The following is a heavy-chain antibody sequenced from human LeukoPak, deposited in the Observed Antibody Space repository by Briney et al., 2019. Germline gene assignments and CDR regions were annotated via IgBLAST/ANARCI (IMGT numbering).Heavy chain of an antibody. D-gene: IGHD3-9*01. Sequence: GGSLRLSCAASGFTFSSYAMSWVRQAPGKGPEWVSAISGSGGSTYYADSVKGRFTISRDNSKNTLYLQMNSLRAEDTAVYYCAKTRYFDWSYFDYWGQGTLVTVSS. CDR3: AKTRYFDWSYFDY. J-gene: IGHJ4*02. CDR1: GFTFSSYA. CDR2: ISGSGGST. V-gene: IGHV3-23*01.